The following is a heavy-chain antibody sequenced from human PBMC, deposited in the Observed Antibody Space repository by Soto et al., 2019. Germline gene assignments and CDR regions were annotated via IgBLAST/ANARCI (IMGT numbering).Heavy chain of an antibody. CDR2: INAGNGNT. CDR1: GYTFTSYA. D-gene: IGHD5-18*01. CDR3: AMDTHSPERSDH. Sequence: ASVKVSSTASGYTFTSYAMHCVRQAPGQRLEWMGWINAGNGNTKYYADPVKGRFTISRDNSKTTLYLQMNNLEVEDTAVYYCAMDTHSPERSDHWGQGTLVTVSS. J-gene: IGHJ4*02. V-gene: IGHV1-3*01.